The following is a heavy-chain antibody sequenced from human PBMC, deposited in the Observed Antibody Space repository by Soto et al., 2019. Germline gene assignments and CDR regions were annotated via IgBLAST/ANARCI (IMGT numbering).Heavy chain of an antibody. Sequence: PGESLKISFKGSGYSFTSYLIGWVRQMPGKGLEWMGIIYPGDSDTRYSPSFQGQVTISADKSISTAYLQWSSLKASDTAMYYCARNLYSLNDAFDIWGQGTMVTVSS. J-gene: IGHJ3*02. CDR2: IYPGDSDT. CDR1: GYSFTSYL. V-gene: IGHV5-51*01. D-gene: IGHD2-21*01. CDR3: ARNLYSLNDAFDI.